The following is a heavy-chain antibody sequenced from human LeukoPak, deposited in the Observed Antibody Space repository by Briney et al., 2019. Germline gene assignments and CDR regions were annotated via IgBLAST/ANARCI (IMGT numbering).Heavy chain of an antibody. D-gene: IGHD3-10*01. CDR3: ASVRANTAYYYYYGMDV. V-gene: IGHV4-34*01. CDR1: GGSFSGYY. CDR2: INHSGST. Sequence: PSETLSLTCAVYGGSFSGYYWSWIRQPPGKGLEWIGEINHSGSTNYNPSLKSRVTISVDTSKNQFSLKLSSVTAADTAVYYRASVRANTAYYYYYGMDVWGQGTTVTVSS. J-gene: IGHJ6*02.